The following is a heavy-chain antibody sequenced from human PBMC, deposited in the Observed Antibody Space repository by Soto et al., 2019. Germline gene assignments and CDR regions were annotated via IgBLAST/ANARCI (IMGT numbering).Heavy chain of an antibody. CDR2: TYYRSKWYN. Sequence: SQTLAVTCVISDPSLPSNTAAWNSIRQSPSRGLEWLGRTYYRSKWYNDYAVSVKSRITINPDTSKNQFSLQLNSVTPEDTAVYHCARGESISVAWFDYWGQGTMVTVSS. CDR1: DPSLPSNTAA. J-gene: IGHJ4*02. CDR3: ARGESISVAWFDY. V-gene: IGHV6-1*01. D-gene: IGHD6-19*01.